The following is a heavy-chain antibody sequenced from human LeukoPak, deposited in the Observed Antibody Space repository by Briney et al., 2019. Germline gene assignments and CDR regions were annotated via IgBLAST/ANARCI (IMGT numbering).Heavy chain of an antibody. D-gene: IGHD5-18*01. CDR1: GFTFSSYG. J-gene: IGHJ3*02. Sequence: GGSLRLSCAASGFTFSSYGMHRVRQAPGKGLEWVAVIWYDGSNKYYADSVKGRFTISRDNSKNTLYLQMNSLRAQDTAVYYCARDRLARLGGTAMPPAIWGQGTMVTVSS. V-gene: IGHV3-33*01. CDR2: IWYDGSNK. CDR3: ARDRLARLGGTAMPPAI.